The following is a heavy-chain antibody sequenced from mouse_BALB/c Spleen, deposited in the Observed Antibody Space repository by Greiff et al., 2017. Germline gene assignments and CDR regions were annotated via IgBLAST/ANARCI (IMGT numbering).Heavy chain of an antibody. D-gene: IGHD2-1*01. CDR1: GFTFSSFG. CDR2: ISSGSSII. CDR3: ARGYGAGNHFDY. Sequence: EVMLVESGGGLVQPGGSRKLSCAASGFTFSSFGMHWVRQAPEKGLEWVAYISSGSSIIYYADKVKGRITISRDNPKNTLFLQMTSRRSEDTAMFYCARGYGAGNHFDYWGQGTTLTVSS. V-gene: IGHV5-17*02. J-gene: IGHJ2*01.